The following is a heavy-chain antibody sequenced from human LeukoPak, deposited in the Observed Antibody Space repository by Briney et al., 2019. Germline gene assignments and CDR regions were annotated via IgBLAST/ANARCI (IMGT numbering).Heavy chain of an antibody. CDR3: ARGDPARDTFDI. J-gene: IGHJ3*02. D-gene: IGHD5-18*01. CDR1: GGSISSYY. CDR2: IYYSGST. V-gene: IGHV4-59*08. Sequence: SETLSLTCTVSGGSISSYYWSWIRQPPGKGLEWIGYIYYSGSTNYNPSLKSRVTISVDTSKNQFSLKLSSVTAADTAVYYCARGDPARDTFDIWAKGQWSPSLQ.